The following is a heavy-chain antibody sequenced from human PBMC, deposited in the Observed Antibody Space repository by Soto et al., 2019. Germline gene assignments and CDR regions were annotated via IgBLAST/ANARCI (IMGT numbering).Heavy chain of an antibody. D-gene: IGHD2-2*02. J-gene: IGHJ6*02. Sequence: QVQLQESGPGLVKPSETLSLTCTVSGGSISCYYWSWIRQPPGKGLEWKGYRYYSGRTNENPSRTTRVTISLDSSKTQVSLKLSSVTPADTAVYYCASDTYGCSSTSCYTDLGYGMDVWGQGTTVPVSS. CDR1: GGSISCYY. CDR2: RYYSGRT. V-gene: IGHV4-59*01. CDR3: ASDTYGCSSTSCYTDLGYGMDV.